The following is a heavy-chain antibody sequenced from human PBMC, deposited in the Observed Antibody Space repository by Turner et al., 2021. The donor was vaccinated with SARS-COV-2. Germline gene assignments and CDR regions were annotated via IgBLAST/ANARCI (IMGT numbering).Heavy chain of an antibody. D-gene: IGHD3-10*01. Sequence: QLQLQESGPGLAKPSETLSLTCTVSGGSISSSYYYWGWIRQPPGKGLEWIGSIYYSGSTYYNPSLKSRVTISVDTSKNQFSLKLSSVTAADTAVYYCARQGSGSYYAVPHYWGQGTLVTVSS. CDR2: IYYSGST. J-gene: IGHJ4*02. CDR1: GGSISSSYYY. V-gene: IGHV4-39*01. CDR3: ARQGSGSYYAVPHY.